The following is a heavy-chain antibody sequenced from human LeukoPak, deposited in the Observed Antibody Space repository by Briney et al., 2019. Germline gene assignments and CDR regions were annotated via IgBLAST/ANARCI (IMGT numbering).Heavy chain of an antibody. J-gene: IGHJ4*02. Sequence: GGSLRLSCAASGFTFSNAWMSWVRQAPGKGLEWVGRIKSKTDGGTTDYAAPVKGRFTIPRDDSKNTLYLQMNSLKTEDTAVYYCTTTPTRRTSIDYWGQGTLVTVSS. CDR3: TTTPTRRTSIDY. CDR2: IKSKTDGGTT. V-gene: IGHV3-15*01. D-gene: IGHD1-1*01. CDR1: GFTFSNAW.